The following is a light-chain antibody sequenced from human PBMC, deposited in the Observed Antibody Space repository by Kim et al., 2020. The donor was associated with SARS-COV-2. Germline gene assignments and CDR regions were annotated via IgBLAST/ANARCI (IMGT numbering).Light chain of an antibody. CDR3: QQNNTPLYT. CDR1: QDINKF. CDR2: GAS. Sequence: DIQMTQSPSAVSASVGDRVTITCRASQDINKFLTWYQLKPGKVPKRLIYGASSLQSGVPSRFSGSGSGTEFTLTISSLQPEDFATYYCQQNNTPLYTLGQGTKLEI. V-gene: IGKV1-17*03. J-gene: IGKJ2*01.